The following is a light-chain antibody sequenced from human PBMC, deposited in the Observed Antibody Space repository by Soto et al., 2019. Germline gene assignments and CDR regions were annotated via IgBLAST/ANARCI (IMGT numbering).Light chain of an antibody. Sequence: EVVLTQSPATLSLSPGERATLSCRASETVNSYLAWYQQKPGQAPRLLIYDVSKMSTAIPASFSGSGSGTDFTLAISSLEPDDFAVYYCQHRSSLPFTFGPGTKVEIK. CDR1: ETVNSY. CDR2: DVS. V-gene: IGKV3-11*01. J-gene: IGKJ3*01. CDR3: QHRSSLPFT.